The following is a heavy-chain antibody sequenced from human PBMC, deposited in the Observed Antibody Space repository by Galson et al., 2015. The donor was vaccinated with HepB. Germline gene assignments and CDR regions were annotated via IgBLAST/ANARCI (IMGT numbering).Heavy chain of an antibody. D-gene: IGHD4-23*01. CDR1: GYTVTSYG. V-gene: IGHV1-18*04. J-gene: IGHJ6*02. Sequence: SVKVSCKASGYTVTSYGISWVRQAPGQGLEWMGWISAYNGNTNYAQKLQGRVTMTTDTSTSTAYMELRSLRSDDTAVYYCARVNMGDYGGNVDYYYYGMDVWGQGTTVTVSS. CDR2: ISAYNGNT. CDR3: ARVNMGDYGGNVDYYYYGMDV.